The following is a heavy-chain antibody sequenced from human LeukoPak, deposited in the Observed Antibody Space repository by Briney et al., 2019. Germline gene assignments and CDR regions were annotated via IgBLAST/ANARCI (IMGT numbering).Heavy chain of an antibody. V-gene: IGHV4-34*01. CDR1: GGSFSGYY. D-gene: IGHD3-10*01. J-gene: IGHJ6*04. CDR2: INHSGST. CDR3: ARAALLWFGVAPYYYYGMDV. Sequence: SETLSLTCAVYGGSFSGYYWSWNRQPPGKGLEWIGEINHSGSTNYNPSLKSRVTISVDTSKNQFSLKLSSVTAADTAVYYCARAALLWFGVAPYYYYGMDVWGKGTTVTVSS.